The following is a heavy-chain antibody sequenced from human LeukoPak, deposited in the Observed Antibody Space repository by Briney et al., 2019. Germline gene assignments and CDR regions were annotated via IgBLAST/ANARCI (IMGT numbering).Heavy chain of an antibody. CDR1: GFTFSSYA. Sequence: GGSLRLSCAASGFTFSSYAMHGVRQAPGKGLEWGAVVSYDGSNKYYADSVKGRFTISRDNCKNTMYLQMNSLRAEDTAVYYCAREKRFLEWSYGMDVWGQGTTVTVSS. D-gene: IGHD3-3*01. J-gene: IGHJ6*02. CDR2: VSYDGSNK. CDR3: AREKRFLEWSYGMDV. V-gene: IGHV3-30-3*01.